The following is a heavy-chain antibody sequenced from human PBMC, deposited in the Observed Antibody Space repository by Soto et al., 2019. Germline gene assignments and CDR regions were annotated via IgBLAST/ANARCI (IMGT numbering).Heavy chain of an antibody. Sequence: QLQLQESGPGLVKPSETLSLTCTVSGGSISSSSYYWGWIRQPPGKGLEWIGSIYYSGSTYYNPSLKSHVTISVDTSKNQFSLKLSSVTAADTAVYYCARHTPAISISDHWGQGTLVTVSS. V-gene: IGHV4-39*01. CDR1: GGSISSSSYY. CDR2: IYYSGST. J-gene: IGHJ4*02. D-gene: IGHD2-15*01. CDR3: ARHTPAISISDH.